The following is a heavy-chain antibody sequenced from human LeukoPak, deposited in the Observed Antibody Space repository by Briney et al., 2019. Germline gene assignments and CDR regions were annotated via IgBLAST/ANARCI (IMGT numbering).Heavy chain of an antibody. Sequence: PSETLSLTCSVSGGSVSNYYWSWIRQPPGEGLEWIGYIYYSGNTNYNPSLKSRVTISVDTSKNQFSLKLSSVTATDTAVYYCARTSIFGVVRFDPWGQGTLVTVSS. J-gene: IGHJ5*02. CDR3: ARTSIFGVVRFDP. CDR2: IYYSGNT. CDR1: GGSVSNYY. V-gene: IGHV4-59*08. D-gene: IGHD3-3*02.